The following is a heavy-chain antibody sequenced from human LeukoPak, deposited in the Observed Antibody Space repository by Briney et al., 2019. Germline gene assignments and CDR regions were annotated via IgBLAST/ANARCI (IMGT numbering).Heavy chain of an antibody. D-gene: IGHD1-26*01. CDR1: GFTFSSYT. CDR3: ARRGNYYTIDY. J-gene: IGHJ4*02. CDR2: VGNSGSPI. V-gene: IGHV3-48*04. Sequence: GGSLRLSCAASGFTFSSYTMSWVRQAPGKGLEWVSYVGNSGSPIYYADSVKGRFTISRDNAKMSLYLQMDSLRADDTAVYYCARRGNYYTIDYWGQGTLVTVSS.